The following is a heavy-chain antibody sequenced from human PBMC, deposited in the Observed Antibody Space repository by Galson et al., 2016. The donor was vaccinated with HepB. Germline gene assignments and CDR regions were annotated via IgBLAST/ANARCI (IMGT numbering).Heavy chain of an antibody. CDR3: ARMSYFDISGYDYYFDY. V-gene: IGHV4-59*01. J-gene: IGHJ4*02. D-gene: IGHD3-22*01. CDR1: GGSINPYY. Sequence: SETLSLTCTVSGGSINPYYWTWIRQTPGKGLEWIGYISHTGSTHYNPSLKSRVTISVTTSKNQFSLKLSSVTAADTAVYYCARMSYFDISGYDYYFDYWGQGTLVTVSS. CDR2: ISHTGST.